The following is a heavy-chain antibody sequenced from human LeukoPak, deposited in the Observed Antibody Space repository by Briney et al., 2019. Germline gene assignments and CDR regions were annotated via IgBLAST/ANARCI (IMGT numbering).Heavy chain of an antibody. Sequence: PSQTLSLTCAVSGGSISSGGYSWSWIRQPPGKGLEWIGYIYHSGSTYYNPSLKSRVTISVDRSKNQFSLKLSSVTAADTAVYYWARVGQVGDTRIFDYWGQGTLGTGSS. CDR1: GGSISSGGYS. CDR3: ARVGQVGDTRIFDY. CDR2: IYHSGST. D-gene: IGHD2-15*01. J-gene: IGHJ4*02. V-gene: IGHV4-30-2*01.